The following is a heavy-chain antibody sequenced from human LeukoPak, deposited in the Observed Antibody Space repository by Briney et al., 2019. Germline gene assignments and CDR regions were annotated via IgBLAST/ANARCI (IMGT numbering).Heavy chain of an antibody. J-gene: IGHJ4*02. Sequence: GGSLRLSCAVSGITVSGNYMTWVRQAPGKGLDWVSAIYSGGSTYYADSVKGRFTISRDNSNNTLYLQMNSLRPEDTAVYYCASLGYWGQGTLVTVSS. CDR1: GITVSGNY. D-gene: IGHD3-16*01. CDR2: IYSGGST. V-gene: IGHV3-66*02. CDR3: ASLGY.